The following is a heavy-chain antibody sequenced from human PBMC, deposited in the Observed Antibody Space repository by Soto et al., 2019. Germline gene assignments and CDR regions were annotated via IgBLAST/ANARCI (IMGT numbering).Heavy chain of an antibody. V-gene: IGHV1-24*01. J-gene: IGHJ6*02. Sequence: GASVKVSGKVSGYTLTELSMHWVRQAPGKGLEWMGGFDPEDGETIYAQKFQGRVTMTEDTSTDTAYMELSSLRSEDTAVYYCATGLYDSSGSLVMDVWGQGTTVTVSS. CDR1: GYTLTELS. D-gene: IGHD3-22*01. CDR2: FDPEDGET. CDR3: ATGLYDSSGSLVMDV.